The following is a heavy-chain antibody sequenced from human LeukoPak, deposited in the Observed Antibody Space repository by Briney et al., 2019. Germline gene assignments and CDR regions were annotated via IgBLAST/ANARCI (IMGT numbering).Heavy chain of an antibody. CDR3: ARDWGTLTDGFDI. CDR1: GGTVSSNRVS. J-gene: IGHJ3*02. V-gene: IGHV6-1*01. Sequence: SQTLSLTCGISGGTVSSNRVSWNWVRQSPSRGLEWLGRTYYRSKWYNDYAISVRSRITINPDTSKNQFSLQLNSVTPEDTAVYYCARDWGTLTDGFDIWGQGTMVIVSS. CDR2: TYYRSKWYN. D-gene: IGHD3-16*01.